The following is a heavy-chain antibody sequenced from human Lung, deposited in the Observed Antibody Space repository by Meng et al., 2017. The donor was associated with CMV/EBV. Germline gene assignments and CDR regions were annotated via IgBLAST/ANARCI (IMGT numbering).Heavy chain of an antibody. V-gene: IGHV1-18*01. CDR2: FVNYVDT. Sequence: QVQLVQAGAEVKKPGASVRVPCKASGYTFGSYGICWVRQAPGQGLEWMGWFVNYVDTYPAPKFQGRVTMTTDTHTNTAFMELRSLTSDDTAVYYCASGTPGRSYCDYWGQGTLVTVSS. D-gene: IGHD2-15*01. J-gene: IGHJ4*02. CDR3: ASGTPGRSYCDY. CDR1: GYTFGSYG.